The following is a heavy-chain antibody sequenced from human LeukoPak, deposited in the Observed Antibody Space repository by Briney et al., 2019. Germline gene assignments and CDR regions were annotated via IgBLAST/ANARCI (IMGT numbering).Heavy chain of an antibody. D-gene: IGHD4-17*01. CDR1: GASLSSSSYY. J-gene: IGHJ4*02. Sequence: PSETLSLTCSVSGASLSSSSYYWGWIRQPPGKGLEWIANIYYSGSTYYNPSLESRVTIYGDTSKNQFSLNLSSVAAADTAVYYCARRIYLRAFDFWGQGTLVTVSS. CDR2: IYYSGST. CDR3: ARRIYLRAFDF. V-gene: IGHV4-39*01.